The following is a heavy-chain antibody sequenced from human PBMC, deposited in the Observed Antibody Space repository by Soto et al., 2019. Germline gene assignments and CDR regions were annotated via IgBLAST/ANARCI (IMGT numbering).Heavy chain of an antibody. J-gene: IGHJ4*02. Sequence: GGSLRLSCAASGFTFSSYGMHWVRQAPGKGLEWVAVIWYDGSNKYYADSVKGRFTISRDNSKNTLYLQMNSLRAEDTAVYYSASTDRGSGSSIFGFWGQGTLVTVSS. CDR1: GFTFSSYG. V-gene: IGHV3-33*01. CDR2: IWYDGSNK. D-gene: IGHD1-26*01. CDR3: ASTDRGSGSSIFGF.